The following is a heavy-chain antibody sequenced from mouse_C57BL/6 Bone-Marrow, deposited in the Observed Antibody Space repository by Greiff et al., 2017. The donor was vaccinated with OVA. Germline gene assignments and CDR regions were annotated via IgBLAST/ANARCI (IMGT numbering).Heavy chain of an antibody. Sequence: QVQLQQPGAELVRPGSSVKLSCKASGYTFTSYWMHWVKQRPIQGLEWIGNIDPSDSETHYNQKFKDKATLTVDKSSSTAYMQLSSLTSEDSAVYYCAREGYYYEADWGQGTLVTVSA. CDR1: GYTFTSYW. V-gene: IGHV1-52*01. CDR3: AREGYYYEAD. D-gene: IGHD1-1*01. J-gene: IGHJ3*01. CDR2: IDPSDSET.